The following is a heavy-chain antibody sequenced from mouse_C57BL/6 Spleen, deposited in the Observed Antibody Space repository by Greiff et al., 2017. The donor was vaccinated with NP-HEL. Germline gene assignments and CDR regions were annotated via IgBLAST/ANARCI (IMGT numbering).Heavy chain of an antibody. CDR3: ASTTVVAHWYFDV. CDR2: ISSGSSTI. D-gene: IGHD1-1*01. CDR1: GFTFSDYG. V-gene: IGHV5-17*01. J-gene: IGHJ1*03. Sequence: EVKLMESGGGLVKPGGSLKLSCAASGFTFSDYGMHWVRQAPEKGLEWVAYISSGSSTIYYADTVKGRFTISRDNAKNTLFLQMTSLRSEDTAMYYCASTTVVAHWYFDVWGTGTTVTVSS.